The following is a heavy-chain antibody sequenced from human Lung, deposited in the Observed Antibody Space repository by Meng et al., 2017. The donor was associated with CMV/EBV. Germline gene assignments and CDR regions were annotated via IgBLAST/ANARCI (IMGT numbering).Heavy chain of an antibody. CDR3: ARSGRYYYGSGTPY. Sequence: GESLKISCAASGFTFSYYYMSWIRQAPGKGLEWVSYISSSGSTIYYADSVKGRFTISRNNAKNSLYLQMNSLRAEDTAVYYCARSGRYYYGSGTPYWGQGXLVTVSS. CDR2: ISSSGSTI. D-gene: IGHD3-10*01. CDR1: GFTFSYYY. J-gene: IGHJ4*02. V-gene: IGHV3-11*01.